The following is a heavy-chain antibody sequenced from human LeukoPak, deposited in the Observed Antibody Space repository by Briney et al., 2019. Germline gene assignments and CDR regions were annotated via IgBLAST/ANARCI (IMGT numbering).Heavy chain of an antibody. CDR2: IRYDGSNK. Sequence: PGGSLRLSCAASGFTFSSYGMHWVRQAPGKGLEWEAFIRYDGSNKYYADSVKGRFTISRDNSKNTLYLQMNSLRAEDTAVYYCARDLYSYGPGRLWYFDLWGRGTLVTVSS. V-gene: IGHV3-30*02. CDR3: ARDLYSYGPGRLWYFDL. J-gene: IGHJ2*01. CDR1: GFTFSSYG. D-gene: IGHD5-18*01.